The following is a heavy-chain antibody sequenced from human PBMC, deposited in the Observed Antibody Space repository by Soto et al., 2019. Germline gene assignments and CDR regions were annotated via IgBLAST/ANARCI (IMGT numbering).Heavy chain of an antibody. Sequence: GASVKVSCKASGYTFSSYGFSWVRQAPGQGLEWMGWISAHNGNTDYAQEFHDRDTMTTDTSTNTAYMELRSLRSDDTAFYYCARGSDSSGWFGGYFGYWGQGTLVTVSS. V-gene: IGHV1-18*01. CDR3: ARGSDSSGWFGGYFGY. J-gene: IGHJ4*02. CDR2: ISAHNGNT. CDR1: GYTFSSYG. D-gene: IGHD6-19*01.